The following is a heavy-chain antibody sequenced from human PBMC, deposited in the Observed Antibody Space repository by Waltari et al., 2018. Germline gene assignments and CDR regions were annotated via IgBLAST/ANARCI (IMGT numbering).Heavy chain of an antibody. CDR3: ARMVRGYCSSTSCHTDH. J-gene: IGHJ4*02. V-gene: IGHV4-39*07. Sequence: QLQLQESGPGLVKPSETLSLTCTVSGGSISSSSSYWGWVRQPHGKGLVLIGSIYYSGSTYYNPSLKSRVTISVDTSKNQFALRVSSVTAADTAVFYCARMVRGYCSSTSCHTDHWGQGTLVTVSS. D-gene: IGHD2-2*01. CDR2: IYYSGST. CDR1: GGSISSSSSY.